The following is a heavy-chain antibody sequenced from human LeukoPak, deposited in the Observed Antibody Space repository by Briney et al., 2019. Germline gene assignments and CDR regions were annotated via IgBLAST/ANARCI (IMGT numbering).Heavy chain of an antibody. CDR3: AGGPSGIGGAFDF. Sequence: SQTLSLTCTVSGVSISSANYFWSWIRQPAGKGLEWIGRIYTTGNTNCNPSLKSRVTISLDTSKNQFSLKLTSLTAADTAVYYCAGGPSGIGGAFDFWGQGTIVTVSS. CDR1: GVSISSANYF. CDR2: IYTTGNT. J-gene: IGHJ3*01. V-gene: IGHV4-61*02. D-gene: IGHD3-16*01.